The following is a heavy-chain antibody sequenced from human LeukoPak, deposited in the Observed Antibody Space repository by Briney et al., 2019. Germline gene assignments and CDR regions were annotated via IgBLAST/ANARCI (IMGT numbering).Heavy chain of an antibody. CDR3: VRKPVDY. Sequence: GGSPRLSCAASGFTFSTYWMSWVRQAPGKGLEWVANLKEDGSEKYYVDSVKGRFTISRDNAKNSLFLQMNSLRAEDTAVYCCVRKPVDYWGQGTLVTVSS. J-gene: IGHJ4*02. CDR1: GFTFSTYW. CDR2: LKEDGSEK. V-gene: IGHV3-7*03.